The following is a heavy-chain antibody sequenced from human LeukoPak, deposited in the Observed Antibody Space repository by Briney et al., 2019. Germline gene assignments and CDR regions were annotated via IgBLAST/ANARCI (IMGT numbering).Heavy chain of an antibody. Sequence: SETLSLTCTVSGGSISSGSCYWSWIRQPAGKGLEWIGRIYTSGSTNYNPSLKSRATISVDTSKNQFSLKLSSVTAADTAVYYCARDRSSSSYYYYGKDVWGQGTTVTVSS. V-gene: IGHV4-61*02. CDR3: ARDRSSSSYYYYGKDV. CDR1: GGSISSGSCY. CDR2: IYTSGST. J-gene: IGHJ6*02. D-gene: IGHD6-6*01.